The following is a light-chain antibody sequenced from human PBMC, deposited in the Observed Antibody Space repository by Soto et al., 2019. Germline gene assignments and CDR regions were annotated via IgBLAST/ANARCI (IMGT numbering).Light chain of an antibody. CDR2: EVN. Sequence: QSVLTQPPSASGSPGQSVTISCTGTSSDIGGYNFVSWYQQHPGKAPKLIIYEVNKRPSGVPDRFSGSKSGTMAPLTVSGLQTEDEADYYCSSYAGSNNRYVFGTGTKVTVL. CDR3: SSYAGSNNRYV. V-gene: IGLV2-8*01. CDR1: SSDIGGYNF. J-gene: IGLJ1*01.